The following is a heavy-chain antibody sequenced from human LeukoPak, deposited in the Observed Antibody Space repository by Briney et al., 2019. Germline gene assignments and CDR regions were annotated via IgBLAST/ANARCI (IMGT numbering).Heavy chain of an antibody. V-gene: IGHV1-2*02. J-gene: IGHJ4*02. CDR1: GYTFTGYY. CDR2: ISPNSGGT. CDR3: ARGYYGSGGEFDY. Sequence: ASVKVSCKASGYTFTGYYMHWVRQAPGQGLEWMGWISPNSGGTNYAQKFQGRVTMTRDASISTAYMELSRVRSDDTAVYYCARGYYGSGGEFDYWGQGTLVTVSS. D-gene: IGHD3-10*01.